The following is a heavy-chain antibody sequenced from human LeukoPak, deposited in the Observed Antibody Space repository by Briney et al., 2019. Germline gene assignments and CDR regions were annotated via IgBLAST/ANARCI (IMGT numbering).Heavy chain of an antibody. CDR3: ATGYLVTAGLMDV. V-gene: IGHV1-24*01. CDR1: GYTLTELP. D-gene: IGHD6-13*01. Sequence: GASVKVSCKVSGYTLTELPMFWVRQAPGKGLEWMGSFDPEDGKTVYAQKFQGRVTMTEDTSTDTAYMELSSLRSEDTAVYYCATGYLVTAGLMDVWGQGTTVTVSS. CDR2: FDPEDGKT. J-gene: IGHJ6*02.